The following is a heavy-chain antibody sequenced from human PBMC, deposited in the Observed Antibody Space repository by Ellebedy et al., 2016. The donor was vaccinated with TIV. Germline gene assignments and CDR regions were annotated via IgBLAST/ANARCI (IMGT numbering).Heavy chain of an antibody. Sequence: GGSLRLXXAASGFTFSNYAMSWVRQAPGKGLEWVSAISGSGGSTYYADSVKGRFTISRDNSKNTLYLQMNSLRAEDTAVYYCAKDEDTLGIVAAGTFDYWGQGTLVTVSS. CDR3: AKDEDTLGIVAAGTFDY. J-gene: IGHJ4*02. CDR2: ISGSGGST. V-gene: IGHV3-23*01. CDR1: GFTFSNYA. D-gene: IGHD6-13*01.